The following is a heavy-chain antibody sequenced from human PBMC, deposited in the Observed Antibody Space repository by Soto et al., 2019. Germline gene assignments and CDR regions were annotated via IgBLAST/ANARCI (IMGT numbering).Heavy chain of an antibody. CDR2: IIAIFGAA. CDR3: ARGSAYYDFWSGYPNGNWFDP. D-gene: IGHD3-3*01. J-gene: IGHJ5*02. V-gene: IGHV1-69*01. Sequence: QVQLVQSGAEVKKPGSSVKVSCKAFGGTFSSYAISWVRQAPGQGLEWMGGIIAIFGAANYAQKFQGRVTITADESTSTAYMELSSLRSEDTAVYYCARGSAYYDFWSGYPNGNWFDPWGQGTLVTVSS. CDR1: GGTFSSYA.